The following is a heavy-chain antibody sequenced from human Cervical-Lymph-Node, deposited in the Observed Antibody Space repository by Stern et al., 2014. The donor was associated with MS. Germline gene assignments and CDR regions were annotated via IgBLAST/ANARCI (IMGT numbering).Heavy chain of an antibody. CDR1: GGTISNYI. CDR3: ARATSDYIWGTYRFLDS. CDR2: VITWFCTA. D-gene: IGHD3-16*02. V-gene: IGHV1-69*01. J-gene: IGHJ4*02. Sequence: VQLVQSGAEVKKPGSSVKLSCKASGGTISNYIIGWVRKAPGQGLEWMGVVITWFCTANYAEKFQDRVTITADESTSPAYMDLSSLRSEDTAVYYCARATSDYIWGTYRFLDSWGQGTLVIVSS.